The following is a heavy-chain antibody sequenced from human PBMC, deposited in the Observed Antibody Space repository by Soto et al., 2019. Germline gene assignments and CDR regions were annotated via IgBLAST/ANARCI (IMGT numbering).Heavy chain of an antibody. CDR1: GGSFSGYY. Sequence: SETLSLTCAVYGGSFSGYYWSWIRQPPGKGLEWIGEINHSGSTNYNPSLKSRVTISVDTSKNQFSLKLSSVTAADTAVYYCASLGYCTYWGQGTLVTVSS. V-gene: IGHV4-34*01. CDR3: ASLGYCTY. J-gene: IGHJ4*02. D-gene: IGHD2-8*01. CDR2: INHSGST.